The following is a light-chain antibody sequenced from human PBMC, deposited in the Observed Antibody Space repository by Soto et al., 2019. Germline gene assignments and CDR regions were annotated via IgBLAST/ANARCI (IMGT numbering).Light chain of an antibody. V-gene: IGKV1-5*03. CDR3: QQYNNYPWT. J-gene: IGKJ1*01. CDR2: KAS. Sequence: DIQMTQSPSTLSASVGDRVTITCRASQSISSWLAWYQQKPGKAPKLLIYKASSLESGDPSRFSGSGSGTEFTLTISSLQPYDFATYYCQQYNNYPWTFGQGTKVEIK. CDR1: QSISSW.